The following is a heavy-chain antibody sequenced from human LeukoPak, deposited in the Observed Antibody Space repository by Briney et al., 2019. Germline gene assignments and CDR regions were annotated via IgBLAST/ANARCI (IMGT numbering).Heavy chain of an antibody. Sequence: PGGSLRLSCAASGFTFSSYWMHWVRQAPGKGLVWVSRITSDGSSTTYADSVKGRFTISRDNSKNTLYLQMDSLRDEDTAVYYCARDRGYTYGHPLDYWGQGTLVTVSS. V-gene: IGHV3-74*01. CDR2: ITSDGSST. CDR3: ARDRGYTYGHPLDY. J-gene: IGHJ4*02. D-gene: IGHD5-18*01. CDR1: GFTFSSYW.